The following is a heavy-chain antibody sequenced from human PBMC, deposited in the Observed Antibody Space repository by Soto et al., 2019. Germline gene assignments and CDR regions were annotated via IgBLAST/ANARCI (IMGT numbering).Heavy chain of an antibody. CDR3: ARDWYYYDTSDHFSADAFDI. D-gene: IGHD3-22*01. J-gene: IGHJ3*02. V-gene: IGHV3-74*01. Sequence: EVQLVESGGGLVQPGGSLRLSCATSGFTSSSYWMHWVRQAPGKGLLWDSRISNDGTSTNYADSVKGRFTISRDNAKNKVYLEMNSLRAEDTAVYYCARDWYYYDTSDHFSADAFDIWGQGTTVTVSS. CDR2: ISNDGTST. CDR1: GFTSSSYW.